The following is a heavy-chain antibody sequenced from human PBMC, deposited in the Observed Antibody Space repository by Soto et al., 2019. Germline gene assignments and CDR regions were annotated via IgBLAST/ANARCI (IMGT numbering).Heavy chain of an antibody. CDR2: ISYDGGNK. CDR1: GFIFSSYG. CDR3: AKDSGRGSADYYCDS. Sequence: GGSLRLSCAASGFIFSSYGMHWVRQAPGKGLEWVAVISYDGGNKYSADSVKGRFTISRDNSKNTLYLQMNSLRAEDTAVYYCAKDSGRGSADYYCDSWGQGTLVTVSS. D-gene: IGHD3-10*01. V-gene: IGHV3-30*18. J-gene: IGHJ4*02.